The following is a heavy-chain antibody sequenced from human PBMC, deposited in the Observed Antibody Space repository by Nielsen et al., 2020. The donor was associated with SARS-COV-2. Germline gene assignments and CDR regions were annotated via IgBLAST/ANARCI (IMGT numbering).Heavy chain of an antibody. J-gene: IGHJ4*01. V-gene: IGHV4-34*01. CDR3: ATRDY. CDR1: GGSFSGYY. Sequence: SETLSLTCAVYGGSFSGYYWSWIRQPPGKGLEWIGEINHSGSTNYNPSLKSRVTISVDTSSRQLSLNLSSVTAADTAVYYCATRDYWGQEPWSPSPQ. CDR2: INHSGST.